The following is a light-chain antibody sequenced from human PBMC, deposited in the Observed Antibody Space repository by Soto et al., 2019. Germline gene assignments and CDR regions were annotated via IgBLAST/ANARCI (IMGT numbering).Light chain of an antibody. CDR1: QSISSY. CDR2: AAS. Sequence: DIQMTQSPSSMSASVGDRVTITCRASQSISSYLNWYQQNPGKAPKLLIYAASSLQSGVPSRFSGSGSGTDFTLTISSLQPEDFATYSCQQSYSTPLSFVQGTRLEIK. J-gene: IGKJ5*01. V-gene: IGKV1-39*01. CDR3: QQSYSTPLS.